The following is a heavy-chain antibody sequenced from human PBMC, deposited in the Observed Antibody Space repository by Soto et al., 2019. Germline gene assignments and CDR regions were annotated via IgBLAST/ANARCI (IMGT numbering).Heavy chain of an antibody. CDR2: IYYSGTT. CDR3: ARREIQGPIDY. Sequence: QVQLQESGPGLVKPSDTLSLTCAVSGYSISSSNWWGWIRQPPGKGLEWIGYIYYSGTTSYNPSHKRRVILSVDTSKNQFPLQLTSVTAVDTALYYCARREIQGPIDYWGQGTLVTVSS. V-gene: IGHV4-28*01. J-gene: IGHJ4*02. CDR1: GYSISSSNW. D-gene: IGHD1-26*01.